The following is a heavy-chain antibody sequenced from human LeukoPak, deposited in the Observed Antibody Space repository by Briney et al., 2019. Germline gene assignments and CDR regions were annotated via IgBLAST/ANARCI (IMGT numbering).Heavy chain of an antibody. D-gene: IGHD5-18*01. CDR2: ISGSGGTA. J-gene: IGHJ4*02. V-gene: IGHV3-23*01. CDR3: AKGRPAMVGYYFDY. CDR1: GFTFSIYA. Sequence: GGSLRLSCAASGFTFSIYAMSWVRQAPGKGLEWVSAISGSGGTAYYADSVKGRFTISRDNSKNTLYLQMNSLRAEDTAVYYCAKGRPAMVGYYFDYWGQGTLVTVSS.